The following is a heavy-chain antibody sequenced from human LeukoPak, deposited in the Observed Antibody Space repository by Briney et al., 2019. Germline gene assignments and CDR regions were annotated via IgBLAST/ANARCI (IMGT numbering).Heavy chain of an antibody. CDR3: ARLPGGSIAAAAPYNWFDP. Sequence: GESPKISCKGSGYSFTSYWISWVRQMPGKGLEWMGRIDPSDSYTNYSPSFQGHVTISADKSISTAYLQWSSLKASDTAMYYCARLPGGSIAAAAPYNWFDPWGRETLFTVSS. D-gene: IGHD6-13*01. CDR2: IDPSDSYT. V-gene: IGHV5-10-1*01. J-gene: IGHJ5*02. CDR1: GYSFTSYW.